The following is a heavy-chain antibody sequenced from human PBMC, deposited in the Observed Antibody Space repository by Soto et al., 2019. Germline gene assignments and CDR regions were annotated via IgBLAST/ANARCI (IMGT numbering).Heavy chain of an antibody. D-gene: IGHD2-21*02. CDR2: INQDGSEK. J-gene: IGHJ6*02. CDR1: GFTFTSYW. Sequence: EVQLVESGGDLVQPGGSLRLSCAASGFTFTSYWVTWVRQAPGKGLERVANINQDGSEKYYVDSVKGRFTISRDNAKNSLYLQMNSLRAEDTALYYCAIFVVTEGPVYGMYVWGQGTTVTVSS. V-gene: IGHV3-7*01. CDR3: AIFVVTEGPVYGMYV.